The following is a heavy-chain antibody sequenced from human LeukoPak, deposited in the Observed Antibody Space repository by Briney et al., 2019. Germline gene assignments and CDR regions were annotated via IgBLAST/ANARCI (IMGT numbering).Heavy chain of an antibody. V-gene: IGHV4-59*01. CDR3: ARSKGTTVTTRGALSY. CDR1: GGSISSYF. J-gene: IGHJ4*02. CDR2: ISYTGST. Sequence: SETLSLTCTVPGGSISSYFWSWLRQPPGKGLEWIGYISYTGSTSSHPSLKSRVTMSVDTSKNQFSLKLSSVSAADTAVYYCARSKGTTVTTRGALSYWGQGTLVTVSS. D-gene: IGHD4-17*01.